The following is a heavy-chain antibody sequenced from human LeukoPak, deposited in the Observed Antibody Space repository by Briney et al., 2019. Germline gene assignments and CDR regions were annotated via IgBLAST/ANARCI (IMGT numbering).Heavy chain of an antibody. Sequence: RTSETLSLTCTVSGRSTSSYYWSWIRQPPGKGLEWIGYIYYSGSTNHNPSLKSRVTISVDTSKNQFSLNLSSVTAADTAVYYCARTHADAFDIWGQGTMVTVSS. CDR2: IYYSGST. J-gene: IGHJ3*02. V-gene: IGHV4-59*01. CDR1: GRSTSSYY. CDR3: ARTHADAFDI. D-gene: IGHD2-2*01.